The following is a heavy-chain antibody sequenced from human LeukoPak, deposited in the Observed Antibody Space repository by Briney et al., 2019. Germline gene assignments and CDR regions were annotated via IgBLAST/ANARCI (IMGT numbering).Heavy chain of an antibody. CDR1: GFTFSSHA. J-gene: IGHJ4*02. Sequence: GGSLRLSCAAPGFTFSSHALSWVRQAPGKGLEWVSSPSVSGYNTYYADSVKGRFTISRDNSKNTVYLQMNSLRAEDTAVYYCAKDPYGTRYFDYWGQGTLVTVSS. CDR2: PSVSGYNT. CDR3: AKDPYGTRYFDY. D-gene: IGHD2-2*01. V-gene: IGHV3-23*01.